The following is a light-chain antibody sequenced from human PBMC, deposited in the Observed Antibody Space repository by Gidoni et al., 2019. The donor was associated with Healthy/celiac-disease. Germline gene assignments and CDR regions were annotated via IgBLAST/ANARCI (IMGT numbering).Light chain of an antibody. CDR2: AAS. V-gene: IGKV1-39*01. CDR3: QQSYSTPPLT. Sequence: DIQMTQSPSSLSASVGDRVTITCRASQSISSYLNWYQQKPGKAPKLLIYAASSLQSGVPSRFSGSGSGTDCTLTISSLQPEDFATYYCQQSYSTPPLTFGGXTKVEIK. CDR1: QSISSY. J-gene: IGKJ4*01.